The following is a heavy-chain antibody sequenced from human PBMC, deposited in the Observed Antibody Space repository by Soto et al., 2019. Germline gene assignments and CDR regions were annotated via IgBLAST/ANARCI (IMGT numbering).Heavy chain of an antibody. CDR3: ARGGLYCGGDCYPHYCQP. V-gene: IGHV1-69*12. Sequence: QVQLVQSGAEVKKPGSSVKVSCKASGGTFSSYALSWVRQAPGQGLEWMGGIIPIFGTANYAQKFQGRVTITADEPTSTAYLERSSLRSEDTAVYYCARGGLYCGGDCYPHYCQPWGQGTLVTFSS. D-gene: IGHD2-21*02. CDR1: GGTFSSYA. J-gene: IGHJ1*01. CDR2: IIPIFGTA.